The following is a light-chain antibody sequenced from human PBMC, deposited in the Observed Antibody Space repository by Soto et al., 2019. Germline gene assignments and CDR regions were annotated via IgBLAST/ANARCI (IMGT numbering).Light chain of an antibody. Sequence: QSARTQPASVSGSPGQSITISCTGTSSDVGSYNFVSWYQQHPGKAPKLMIYEGSKRPSGVYNRFSGSKSGNTASLTISGLQAEDEADYYCCSYSGSSTWVFGTGTKLTVL. V-gene: IGLV2-23*01. CDR2: EGS. CDR3: CSYSGSSTWV. J-gene: IGLJ1*01. CDR1: SSDVGSYNF.